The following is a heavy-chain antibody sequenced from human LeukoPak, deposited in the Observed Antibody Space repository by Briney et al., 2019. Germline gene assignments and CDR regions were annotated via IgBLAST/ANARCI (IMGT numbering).Heavy chain of an antibody. CDR1: GYTLTELS. CDR3: ATDQAAIVGATIDYYYYGMDV. V-gene: IGHV1-24*01. Sequence: ASVKVSCKVSGYTLTELSMHWVRQAPGKGLEWMGGFDPEDGETIYAQKFQGRVTMTEDTSTDTAYMELSSLRSGDTAVYYCATDQAAIVGATIDYYYYGMDVWGQGTTVTVSS. D-gene: IGHD1-26*01. J-gene: IGHJ6*02. CDR2: FDPEDGET.